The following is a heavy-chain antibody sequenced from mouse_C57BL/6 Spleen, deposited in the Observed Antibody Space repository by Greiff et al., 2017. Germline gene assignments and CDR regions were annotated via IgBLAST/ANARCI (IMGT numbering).Heavy chain of an antibody. CDR2: INYDGSST. CDR1: GFTFSDYY. V-gene: IGHV5-16*01. J-gene: IGHJ4*01. Sequence: EVHLVESEGGLVQPGSSMKLSCTASGFTFSDYYMAWVRQVPEKGLEWVANINYDGSSTYYLDSLKSRFIISRDNAKNILYLQMSSLKSEDTATYYCARHIYYGKGYAMDYWGQGTSVTVSS. CDR3: ARHIYYGKGYAMDY. D-gene: IGHD2-1*01.